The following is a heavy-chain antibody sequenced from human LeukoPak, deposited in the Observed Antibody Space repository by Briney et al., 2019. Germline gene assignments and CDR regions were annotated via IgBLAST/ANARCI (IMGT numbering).Heavy chain of an antibody. Sequence: GASVKVSCKASGYTFTDYYMQWVRQAPGQGLEWMGWVNPNSGGTNYAQKFQGRVTMTRDTSTSTANMELSRLRSDDTAVYYCARDAYGEYCSGGNCYSWFDYWGQGTLVTVSS. CDR1: GYTFTDYY. D-gene: IGHD2-15*01. V-gene: IGHV1-2*02. CDR2: VNPNSGGT. J-gene: IGHJ4*02. CDR3: ARDAYGEYCSGGNCYSWFDY.